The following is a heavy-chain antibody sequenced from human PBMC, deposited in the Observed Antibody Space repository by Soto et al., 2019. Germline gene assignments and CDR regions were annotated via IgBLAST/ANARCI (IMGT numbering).Heavy chain of an antibody. CDR1: GVSISHGAYY. CDR3: ARVDSASWLDY. J-gene: IGHJ4*02. Sequence: QVQLQESGPGLVKPSQTLSLTCTVSGVSISHGAYYWSWIRQLPGKGLEWIGYIYYSGDTQYNPSLKSRITVSIDTSKNQFSLKMNSVTAADTAMYFCARVDSASWLDYWGQGTVVTVSS. D-gene: IGHD6-13*01. V-gene: IGHV4-31*03. CDR2: IYYSGDT.